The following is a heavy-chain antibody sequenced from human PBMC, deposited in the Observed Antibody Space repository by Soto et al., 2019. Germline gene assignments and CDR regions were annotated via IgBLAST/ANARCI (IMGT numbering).Heavy chain of an antibody. CDR3: ASGGQTLDYRSTSCYYYYYGMDV. J-gene: IGHJ6*02. CDR1: GATFTRYS. V-gene: IGHV1-69*06. CDR2: IIPIFGTP. D-gene: IGHD2-2*01. Sequence: ASVKVSCKASGATFTRYSMQWVRQAPGQGLEGMGWIIPIFGTPNYAQKFQDRVTITADKSRSTAYRALSRLRSEDTAEYSCASGGQTLDYRSTSCYYYYYGMDVCGQGTRVTVSS.